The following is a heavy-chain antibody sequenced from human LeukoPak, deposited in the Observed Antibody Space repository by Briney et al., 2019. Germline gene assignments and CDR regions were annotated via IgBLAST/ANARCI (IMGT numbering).Heavy chain of an antibody. CDR1: GFTFSSYA. J-gene: IGHJ6*02. CDR3: AKDRTGGSGSYYYYYYGLDV. CDR2: ISGSGGST. V-gene: IGHV3-23*01. Sequence: GGSLRLSCAASGFTFSSYAMSWVRQAPGKGLEWVSAISGSGGSTYYADSVKGRITISRDNSKNTLYLQMNSLRAEDTAVYYCAKDRTGGSGSYYYYYYGLDVWGQGTTLTVSS. D-gene: IGHD3-10*01.